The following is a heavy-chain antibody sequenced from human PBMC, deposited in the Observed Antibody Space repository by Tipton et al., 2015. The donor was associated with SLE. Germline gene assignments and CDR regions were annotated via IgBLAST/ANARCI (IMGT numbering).Heavy chain of an antibody. V-gene: IGHV4-34*01. J-gene: IGHJ6*02. CDR3: AEAGTDYYYGMDV. CDR1: GGSFSGYY. Sequence: TLSLTCAVYGGSFSGYYWSWIRQPPGKGLEWIGEINHSGTTNYNPSLKSRVTISVDTSKNQFSLKLSSVTAADTAVYYCAEAGTDYYYGMDVWGQGTTVTVSS. CDR2: INHSGTT. D-gene: IGHD6-19*01.